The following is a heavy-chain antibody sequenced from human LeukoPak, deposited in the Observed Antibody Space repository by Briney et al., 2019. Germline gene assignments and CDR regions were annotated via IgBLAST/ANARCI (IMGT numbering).Heavy chain of an antibody. V-gene: IGHV4-4*07. D-gene: IGHD1-26*01. CDR1: GGPFSNYY. CDR3: ARLRPMGGSFPDSFDI. J-gene: IGHJ3*02. CDR2: IYTSGST. Sequence: SETLSLTRTASGGPFSNYYWTWIRQPPGKGLEWIGRIYTSGSTNYNSSLKSRLTMSVDTSKNQFSLKLSSVTAADTAVYYCARLRPMGGSFPDSFDIWGQGTMVTVSS.